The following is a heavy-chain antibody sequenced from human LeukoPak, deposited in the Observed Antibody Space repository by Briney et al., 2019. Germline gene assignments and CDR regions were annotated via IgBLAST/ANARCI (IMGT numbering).Heavy chain of an antibody. CDR2: IYYSGST. Sequence: PPETLSLTCTVSGGSVSSGSYYWNWIRQPPGKGLEWIGYIYYSGSTNYNPSLKSRVTISVDTSKNQFSLKLSSVTAADTAVYYCARVFVGFGESLWFDPWGQGTLVTVSS. D-gene: IGHD3-10*01. J-gene: IGHJ5*02. CDR1: GGSVSSGSYY. V-gene: IGHV4-61*01. CDR3: ARVFVGFGESLWFDP.